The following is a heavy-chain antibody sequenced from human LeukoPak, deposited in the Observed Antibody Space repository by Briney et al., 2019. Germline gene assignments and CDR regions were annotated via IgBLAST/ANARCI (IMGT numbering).Heavy chain of an antibody. V-gene: IGHV3-30*04. CDR1: GFTFSSYA. CDR3: AKLTDSSGADY. D-gene: IGHD3-22*01. Sequence: GGSLRLSCAASGFTFSSYAMHWVRQAPGKGLEWVAVISYDGSNKYYADSVKGRFTISRDNSKNTLYLQMNSLRAEDTAVYYCAKLTDSSGADYWGQGTLVTVSS. J-gene: IGHJ4*02. CDR2: ISYDGSNK.